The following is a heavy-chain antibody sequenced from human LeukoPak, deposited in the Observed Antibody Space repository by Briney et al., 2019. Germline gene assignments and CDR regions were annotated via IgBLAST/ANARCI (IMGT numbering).Heavy chain of an antibody. Sequence: GASVKVSCKASGYTFTAYYMHWVRQAPGQGLEWMGCINPHSGGTNYAQKFQGRVTMTRDSSITTAYMELSRLRPDDTAVFHCAREFDDGSPRFDYWGQGSLVTVSS. V-gene: IGHV1-2*02. D-gene: IGHD1-1*01. J-gene: IGHJ4*02. CDR1: GYTFTAYY. CDR3: AREFDDGSPRFDY. CDR2: INPHSGGT.